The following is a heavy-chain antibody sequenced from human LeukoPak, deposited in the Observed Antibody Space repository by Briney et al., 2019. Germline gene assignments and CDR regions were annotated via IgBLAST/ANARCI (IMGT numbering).Heavy chain of an antibody. D-gene: IGHD6-19*01. J-gene: IGHJ4*02. CDR2: INPNSGGT. CDR1: GYTFTGYY. CDR3: ASLAVAGTGVALDY. V-gene: IGHV1-2*02. Sequence: ASVKVSCKASGYTFTGYYMHWVRQAPGQGLEWMGWINPNSGGTNYAQKFQGRVTMTGDTSISTAYMELSRLRSDDTAVYYCASLAVAGTGVALDYWGQGTLVTVSS.